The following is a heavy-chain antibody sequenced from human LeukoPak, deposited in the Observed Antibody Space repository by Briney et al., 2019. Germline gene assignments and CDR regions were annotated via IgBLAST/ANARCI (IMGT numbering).Heavy chain of an antibody. J-gene: IGHJ6*02. CDR2: ISGSGGST. D-gene: IGHD4-17*01. V-gene: IGHV3-23*01. Sequence: GSLRLSCAASGFTFSSYAMSWVRQAPGKGLEWVSAISGSGGSTYYADSVKGRFTISRDNSKNTLYLQMNSLRAEDTAVYYCTRDPVTVTNYYGMDVWGQGTTVTVSS. CDR1: GFTFSSYA. CDR3: TRDPVTVTNYYGMDV.